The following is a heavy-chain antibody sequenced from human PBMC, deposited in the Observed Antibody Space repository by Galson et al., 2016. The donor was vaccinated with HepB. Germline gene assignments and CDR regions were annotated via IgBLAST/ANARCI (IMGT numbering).Heavy chain of an antibody. J-gene: IGHJ4*02. V-gene: IGHV3-30-3*01. Sequence: SLRLSCAASGFTFSAYAMHWVRQAPGEGLEWLAVMSYDGNIKQYADSVKGRFTISRHNSKKTMYLQMNSLRGDDTAVYYCARDARPTASWHYFDYWGQGTLVTVSS. CDR1: GFTFSAYA. D-gene: IGHD2-2*01. CDR2: MSYDGNIK. CDR3: ARDARPTASWHYFDY.